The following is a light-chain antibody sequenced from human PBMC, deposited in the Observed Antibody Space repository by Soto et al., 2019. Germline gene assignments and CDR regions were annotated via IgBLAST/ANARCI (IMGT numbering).Light chain of an antibody. J-gene: IGKJ1*01. CDR3: QQYGNSRT. V-gene: IGKV3-20*01. CDR2: GAS. CDR1: QSVTNNH. Sequence: EIVLTQSPGTLYLSPGERATLFCRASQSVTNNHLAWYQQKPGQAPSLLIYGASSSATGIPNRFSGSGSGTDFTLTISRLEPEDFAVYYCQQYGNSRTFGQGTKVEIK.